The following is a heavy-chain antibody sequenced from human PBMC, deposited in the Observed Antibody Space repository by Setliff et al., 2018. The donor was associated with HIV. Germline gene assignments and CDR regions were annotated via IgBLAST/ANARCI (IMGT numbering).Heavy chain of an antibody. V-gene: IGHV3-23*01. D-gene: IGHD3-22*01. CDR2: ITGSGGST. Sequence: ETLSLSCVASGFTFSSYAMSWVRQAPGKGLEWVSGITGSGGSTYYADSVKGRSTISRDNSGDTLYLHINSLRAEDTAVYYCAKASRGEYYDNSGFFVTYFDYWGQGKLVTVSS. CDR3: AKASRGEYYDNSGFFVTYFDY. J-gene: IGHJ4*02. CDR1: GFTFSSYA.